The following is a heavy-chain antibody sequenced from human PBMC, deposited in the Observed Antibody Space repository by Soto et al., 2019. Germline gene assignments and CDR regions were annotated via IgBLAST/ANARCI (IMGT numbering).Heavy chain of an antibody. Sequence: SETLSLTCTVSGDSVSKYYWNWIRQPAGKGLEWIGRIHSTRSPNYNPSLKSRVTMSVDTSRNQFSLKLNLTSVTAADTAVYYCARSPAYGDYANLDTWGQGTLVTVSS. V-gene: IGHV4-4*07. J-gene: IGHJ5*02. D-gene: IGHD4-17*01. CDR3: ARSPAYGDYANLDT. CDR1: GDSVSKYY. CDR2: IHSTRSP.